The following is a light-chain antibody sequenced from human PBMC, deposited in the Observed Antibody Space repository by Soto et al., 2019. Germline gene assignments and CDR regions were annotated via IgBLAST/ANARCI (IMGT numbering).Light chain of an antibody. Sequence: DIQMTQSPSSXSAFVGDSVTVTCRASQPIGTSLHWYQQKAGKAPKVLISAATKLQSGVPSRFTGGGSGTDFTLTLSNLQPEDSATYYCQQGYNTFWTFGRGTKVDIK. CDR2: AAT. V-gene: IGKV1-39*01. J-gene: IGKJ1*01. CDR3: QQGYNTFWT. CDR1: QPIGTS.